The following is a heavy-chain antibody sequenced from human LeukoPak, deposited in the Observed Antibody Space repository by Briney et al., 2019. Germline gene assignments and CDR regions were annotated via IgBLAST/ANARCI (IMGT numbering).Heavy chain of an antibody. D-gene: IGHD4-17*01. Sequence: GRSLRLSCAASGFTFSSYSMNWVRQAPGKGLEWVSYISSSSSTIYYADSVKGRFTISRDNAKNSLYLQLNSLRAEDTAVYYCASNPFDYGDFTYYFDYWGQGTLVTVSS. CDR2: ISSSSSTI. CDR3: ASNPFDYGDFTYYFDY. CDR1: GFTFSSYS. V-gene: IGHV3-48*01. J-gene: IGHJ4*02.